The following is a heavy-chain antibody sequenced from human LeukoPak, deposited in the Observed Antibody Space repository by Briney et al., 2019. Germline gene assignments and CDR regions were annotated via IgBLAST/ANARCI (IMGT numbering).Heavy chain of an antibody. CDR3: TVVNYGSGSYPLGY. J-gene: IGHJ4*02. V-gene: IGHV3-23*01. D-gene: IGHD3-10*01. Sequence: GGTLRLSCAASGFTFSSYGMSWVRQAPGKGLEWVSGISGNSGTTYYADSVKGRFTISRDNSKNTLYLQMNSLRAEDTAVYYCTVVNYGSGSYPLGYWGQGTLVTVSS. CDR1: GFTFSSYG. CDR2: ISGNSGTT.